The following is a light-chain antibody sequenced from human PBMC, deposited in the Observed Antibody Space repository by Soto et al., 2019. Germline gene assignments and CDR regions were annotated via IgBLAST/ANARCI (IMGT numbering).Light chain of an antibody. Sequence: EIVLTQSPGTLSLSPGERATLFCRASQSVSKYLGWYQQEPGQAPRLLIYAASTRATGIPARFSGSGSGTDFTLTISSLQPEDFATYYCQQSYSTPRTFGQGTKVDIK. V-gene: IGKV3-11*01. J-gene: IGKJ1*01. CDR1: QSVSKY. CDR2: AAS. CDR3: QQSYSTPRT.